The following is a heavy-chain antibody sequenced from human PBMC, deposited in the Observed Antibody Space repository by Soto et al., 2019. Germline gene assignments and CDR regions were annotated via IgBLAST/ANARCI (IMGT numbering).Heavy chain of an antibody. V-gene: IGHV1-69*12. CDR2: IIPIFGTA. CDR1: GGTFSSYA. D-gene: IGHD5-12*01. CDR3: ARDQAGGYVTKLLYFYNLDV. Sequence: QVQLVQSGAEVKKPGSSVKVSCKASGGTFSSYAISWVRQAPGQGLEWMGGIIPIFGTANYAQKFQGRVTITADESTSTAYMELSSLRSEDTAVYYCARDQAGGYVTKLLYFYNLDVWGQGTTVTVSS. J-gene: IGHJ6*02.